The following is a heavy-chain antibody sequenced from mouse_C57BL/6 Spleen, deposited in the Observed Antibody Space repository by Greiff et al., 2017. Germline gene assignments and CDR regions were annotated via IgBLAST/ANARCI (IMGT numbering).Heavy chain of an antibody. CDR2: ISGGGGNT. D-gene: IGHD3-2*02. Sequence: EVHLVESGGGLVKPGGSLKLSCAASGFTFSSYTMSWVRQTPEKRLEWVATISGGGGNTYYPDSVKGRFTISRDNAKNTLYLQMSSLWSEDTALYYCARHGAAQATWAWFAYWGQGTLVTVSA. V-gene: IGHV5-9*01. CDR1: GFTFSSYT. CDR3: ARHGAAQATWAWFAY. J-gene: IGHJ3*01.